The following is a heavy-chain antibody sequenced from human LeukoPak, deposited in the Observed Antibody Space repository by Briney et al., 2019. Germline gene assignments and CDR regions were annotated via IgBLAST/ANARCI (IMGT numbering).Heavy chain of an antibody. CDR1: GFTFSSYG. Sequence: GGSLRLSCAASGFTFSSYGMHWVRQAPGKGLEWVAVIWYDGTNKYYADSVKGRFTISRDNSKNTLYLQMNSLRAEDTAVYYCARSSYSSSSSVWGQGTMVTVSS. CDR3: ARSSYSSSSSV. J-gene: IGHJ3*01. D-gene: IGHD6-6*01. CDR2: IWYDGTNK. V-gene: IGHV3-33*01.